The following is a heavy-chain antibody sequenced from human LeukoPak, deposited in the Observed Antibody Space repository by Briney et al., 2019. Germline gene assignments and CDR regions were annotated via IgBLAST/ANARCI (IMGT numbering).Heavy chain of an antibody. CDR1: GYRYTRYW. CDR3: ARLQWGYCSGSACSHYYGMDV. Sequence: KSGDSLKISCKGSGYRYTRYWMGGVRQMPGKGLEGMGMIYPGEHDTSYRPSVQGQDTISPDQSISTSYLQGSSLKASDTAMYYCARLQWGYCSGSACSHYYGMDVWGQGTTVTVSS. J-gene: IGHJ6*02. CDR2: IYPGEHDT. D-gene: IGHD2-15*01. V-gene: IGHV5-51*01.